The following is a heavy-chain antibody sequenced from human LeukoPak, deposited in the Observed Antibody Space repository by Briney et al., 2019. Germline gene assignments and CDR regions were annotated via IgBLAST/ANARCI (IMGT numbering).Heavy chain of an antibody. J-gene: IGHJ4*02. CDR1: GFTFSSYA. CDR3: ARQSSSWYYFDY. Sequence: GGSLRLSCAASGFTFSSYAMHWVRQAPGKGLEWVAVISYDGSNKYYADSVKGRFTTSRDNSKNTLYLQMNSLRAEDTAVYYCARQSSSWYYFDYWGQGTLVTVSS. V-gene: IGHV3-30*04. D-gene: IGHD6-13*01. CDR2: ISYDGSNK.